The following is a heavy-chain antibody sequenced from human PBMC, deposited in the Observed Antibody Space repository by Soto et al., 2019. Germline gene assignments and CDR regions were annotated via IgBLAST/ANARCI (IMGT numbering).Heavy chain of an antibody. V-gene: IGHV1-3*01. J-gene: IGHJ6*02. D-gene: IGHD6-19*01. Sequence: ASVKVSGKASGYTFTSYAVHWVGEAPGQRLEWMGWINAGNGNTKYSQKFQGRVTITRDTSASTAYMDLSSLRSEDTAVYYCASSIAVAGMTYYYYYGMAVWGQGTTVTVSS. CDR3: ASSIAVAGMTYYYYYGMAV. CDR1: GYTFTSYA. CDR2: INAGNGNT.